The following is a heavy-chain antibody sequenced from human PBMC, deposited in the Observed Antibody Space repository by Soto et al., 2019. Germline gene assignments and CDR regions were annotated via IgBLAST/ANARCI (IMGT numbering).Heavy chain of an antibody. J-gene: IGHJ4*02. CDR2: ISAHNGNT. CDR1: GYTFTSYG. CDR3: ARGRYGDY. V-gene: IGHV1-18*01. D-gene: IGHD1-1*01. Sequence: QVHLVQSGAEVKKPGASVKVSCKASGYTFTSYGITWVRQAPGQGLEWMGWISAHNGNTDYAQKLQGRVSVTRDTSTSTAYLELRSLRSDDTAVYYCARGRYGDYWGQGALVTVSS.